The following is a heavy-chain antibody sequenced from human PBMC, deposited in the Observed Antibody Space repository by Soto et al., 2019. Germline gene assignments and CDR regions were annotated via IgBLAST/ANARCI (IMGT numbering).Heavy chain of an antibody. CDR3: ASGASRWYPYFFDS. Sequence: QAQVVQSGAEVRKPGSSVKLSCKASEGTFNSYAIAWVRQAPGQGLEWMGGIIPYYNTLNYAQKFQDRVTVTADDSTNTVYMELSSLRSDDTAVYFCASGASRWYPYFFDSWAQGALVTVSS. D-gene: IGHD6-13*01. J-gene: IGHJ4*02. V-gene: IGHV1-69*01. CDR2: IIPYYNTL. CDR1: EGTFNSYA.